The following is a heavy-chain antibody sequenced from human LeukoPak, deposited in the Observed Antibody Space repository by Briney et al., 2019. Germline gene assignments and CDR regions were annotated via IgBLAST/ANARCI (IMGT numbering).Heavy chain of an antibody. CDR3: ARDSSGYYPDY. D-gene: IGHD3-22*01. V-gene: IGHV4-31*01. J-gene: IGHJ4*02. Sequence: SETLSLTCTVSGGSISSGGYYWSWIRQHPGKGLEWIGYIYYSGSTYYNPSLKSQVTISVDTSKNQFSLKLSSVTAADTAVYYCARDSSGYYPDYWGQGTLVTVSS. CDR1: GGSISSGGYY. CDR2: IYYSGST.